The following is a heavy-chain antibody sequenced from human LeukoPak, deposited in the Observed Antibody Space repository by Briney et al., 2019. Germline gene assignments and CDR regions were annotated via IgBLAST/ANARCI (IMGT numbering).Heavy chain of an antibody. CDR1: GFTFSSYS. CDR2: ISSSSSYI. J-gene: IGHJ4*03. CDR3: ARDSVGATHFDY. V-gene: IGHV3-21*01. Sequence: GGSLRLSCAASGFTFSSYSMNWVRQAPGKGLEWVSSISSSSSYIYYADSVKGRFTISRDNAKNSLYLQMNSLRAEDTAVYYCARDSVGATHFDYWGQGTTVTVSS. D-gene: IGHD1-26*01.